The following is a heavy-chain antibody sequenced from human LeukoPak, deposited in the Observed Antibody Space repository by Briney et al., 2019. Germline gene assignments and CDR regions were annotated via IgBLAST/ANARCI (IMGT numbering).Heavy chain of an antibody. CDR3: ARVKTGTSSAFDI. CDR1: GGSISSYY. V-gene: IGHV4-59*12. J-gene: IGHJ3*02. D-gene: IGHD1-14*01. CDR2: IYHSGST. Sequence: SETLSLTCTVSGGSISSYYWSWIRQPPGKGLEWIGYIYHSGSTYYNPSLKSRVTISVDRSKNQFSLKLSSVTAADTAVYYCARVKTGTSSAFDIWGQGTMVTVSS.